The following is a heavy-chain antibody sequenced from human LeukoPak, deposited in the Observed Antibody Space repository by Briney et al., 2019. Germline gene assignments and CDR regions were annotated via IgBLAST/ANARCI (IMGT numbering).Heavy chain of an antibody. CDR3: ARDSGMKHQLDYFDY. D-gene: IGHD6-13*01. CDR1: GFTFTSYY. J-gene: IGHJ4*02. V-gene: IGHV1-46*01. CDR2: INPSSGGT. Sequence: ASVKVSCKASGFTFTSYYMHWVRQAPGQGLEWMGIINPSSGGTSYAQKCQGRVTMTRDTTTSTVYMELSSLRSEDTAVFYCARDSGMKHQLDYFDYWGQGTLVTVSS.